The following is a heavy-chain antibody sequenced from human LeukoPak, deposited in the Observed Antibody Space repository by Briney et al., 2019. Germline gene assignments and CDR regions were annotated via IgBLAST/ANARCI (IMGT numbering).Heavy chain of an antibody. CDR1: GFTFSSYW. Sequence: GGSLRLSCAASGFTFSSYWMHWVRQAPGKGLVWVSRIDTDGSSTTYADSVRGRFTISRDNAKNTLYLQMNSLRAEDTAVYYCTSGYAGIDYWGQGTLVTVSS. CDR3: TSGYAGIDY. J-gene: IGHJ4*02. CDR2: IDTDGSST. V-gene: IGHV3-74*01. D-gene: IGHD5-12*01.